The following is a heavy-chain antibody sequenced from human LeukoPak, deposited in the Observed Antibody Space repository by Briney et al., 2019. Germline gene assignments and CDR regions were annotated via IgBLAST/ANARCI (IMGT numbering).Heavy chain of an antibody. V-gene: IGHV5-51*01. CDR3: ARHYYHSSDYYSYFDN. J-gene: IGHJ4*02. CDR2: IYPGDSDT. D-gene: IGHD3-22*01. CDR1: GFTFSSYA. Sequence: GGSLRLSCAASGFTFSSYAMSWVRQAPGKGLEWMGIIYPGDSDTRYSPSFQGQVTISADKSISTAYLQWSSLKASDTAMYYCARHYYHSSDYYSYFDNWGQGTLVTVSS.